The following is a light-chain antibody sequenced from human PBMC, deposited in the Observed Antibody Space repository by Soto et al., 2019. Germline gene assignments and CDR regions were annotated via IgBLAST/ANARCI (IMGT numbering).Light chain of an antibody. CDR2: GAS. J-gene: IGKJ1*01. V-gene: IGKV3-15*01. CDR1: QSVSSD. CDR3: QQYNNWLTWT. Sequence: EIVMTQSPATLSVSPGERATLSCRASQSVSSDFAWYQQKPGQAPRLLIYGASTRATGIPARFSGSGSGTEFTLTISSLQSEDFAVYYCQQYNNWLTWTFGQGTKVDI.